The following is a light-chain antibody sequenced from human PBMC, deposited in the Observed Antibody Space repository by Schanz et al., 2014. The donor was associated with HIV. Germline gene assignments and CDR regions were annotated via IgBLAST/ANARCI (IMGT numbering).Light chain of an antibody. Sequence: DIQMTQSPSTLSASVGDRVTITCRASQSISSWLAWYQQKPGKAPKLLIYKASSLESGVPSRLSGSGSGTEFTLTISSLQPDDFATYYCQQYDSSPVTFGQGTRLEIK. V-gene: IGKV1-5*03. CDR2: KAS. CDR1: QSISSW. J-gene: IGKJ5*01. CDR3: QQYDSSPVT.